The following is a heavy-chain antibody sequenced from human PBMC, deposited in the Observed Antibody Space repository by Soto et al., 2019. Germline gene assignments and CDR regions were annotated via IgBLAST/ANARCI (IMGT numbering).Heavy chain of an antibody. J-gene: IGHJ4*02. V-gene: IGHV1-18*04. Sequence: GASVKVSCKASGYTFTSYGISWVRQAPGQGLEWMGWISAYNGNTNYAQKLQGRVTMTTDTSTSTAYMELRSLRSDYTAVYYCAQSHFYDSSGPSDYWGQGTLVTVSS. CDR3: AQSHFYDSSGPSDY. CDR1: GYTFTSYG. D-gene: IGHD3-22*01. CDR2: ISAYNGNT.